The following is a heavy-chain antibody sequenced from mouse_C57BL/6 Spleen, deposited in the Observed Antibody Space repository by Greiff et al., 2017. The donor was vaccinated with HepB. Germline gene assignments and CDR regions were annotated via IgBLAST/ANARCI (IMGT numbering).Heavy chain of an antibody. J-gene: IGHJ2*01. CDR2: IDPETGGT. CDR1: GYTFTDYE. Sequence: QVQLKESGAELVRPGASVTLSCKASGYTFTDYEMHWVKQTPVHGLEWIGAIDPETGGTAYNQKFKGKAILTADKSSSTAYMELRSLTSEDSAVYYCNYVGYWGQGTTLTVSS. CDR3: NYVGY. V-gene: IGHV1-15*01.